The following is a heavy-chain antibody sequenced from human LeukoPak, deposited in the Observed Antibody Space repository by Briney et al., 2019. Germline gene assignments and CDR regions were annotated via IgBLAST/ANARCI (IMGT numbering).Heavy chain of an antibody. Sequence: SVEVSCKASGGTFSSYAISWVRQAPGQGLEWMGRIIPIFGIANYAQKFQGRVTITADKSTSTAYMELSSLRSEDTAVYYCARDPTELELRPDNWFDPWGQGTLVTVSS. J-gene: IGHJ5*02. V-gene: IGHV1-69*04. D-gene: IGHD1-7*01. CDR2: IIPIFGIA. CDR1: GGTFSSYA. CDR3: ARDPTELELRPDNWFDP.